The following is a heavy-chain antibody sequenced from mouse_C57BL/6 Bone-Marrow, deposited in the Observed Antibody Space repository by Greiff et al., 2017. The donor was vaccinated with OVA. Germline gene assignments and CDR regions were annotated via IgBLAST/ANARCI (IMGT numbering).Heavy chain of an antibody. CDR1: GYTFTSYT. Sequence: LVESGAELARPGASVKMSCKASGYTFTSYTMHWVKQRPGQGLEWIGYINPSSGYTKYNQKFKDKATLTADKSSSTAYMQLSSLTSEDSAVYYCAREDGNWFAYWGRGTLVTVSA. CDR2: INPSSGYT. V-gene: IGHV1-4*01. CDR3: AREDGNWFAY. J-gene: IGHJ3*01. D-gene: IGHD2-1*01.